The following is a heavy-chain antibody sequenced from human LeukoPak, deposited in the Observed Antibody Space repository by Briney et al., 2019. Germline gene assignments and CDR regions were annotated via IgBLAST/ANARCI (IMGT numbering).Heavy chain of an antibody. Sequence: ASVKVSCKASGYTFTSYGISWVRQAPGHGLEWMGWISAYNGNTNYAQKLQGRVTMTTDTSTSTAYMELRSLRSDDTAVYYCARDDYDILTGYSPNYFDYWGQGTLVTVSS. CDR3: ARDDYDILTGYSPNYFDY. CDR1: GYTFTSYG. D-gene: IGHD3-9*01. J-gene: IGHJ4*02. CDR2: ISAYNGNT. V-gene: IGHV1-18*01.